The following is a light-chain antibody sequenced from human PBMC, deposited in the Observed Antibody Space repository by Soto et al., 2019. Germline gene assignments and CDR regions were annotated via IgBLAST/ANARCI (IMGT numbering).Light chain of an antibody. CDR1: SSDVGGYNY. Sequence: QSALTQPASVSGSPGQSITISCTGTSSDVGGYNYVSWYQQHPGKAPKLMIYDVSNRPSGVSNRFSGSKSGNTASLTISGLQAADEADYYCSSYTSSSTWGFGTGTKVTVL. CDR3: SSYTSSSTWG. V-gene: IGLV2-14*01. CDR2: DVS. J-gene: IGLJ1*01.